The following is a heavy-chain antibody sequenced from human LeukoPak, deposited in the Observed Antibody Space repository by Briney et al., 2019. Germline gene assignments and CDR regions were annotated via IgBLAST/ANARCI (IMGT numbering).Heavy chain of an antibody. CDR2: MYTSGPA. CDR3: AALPYTTAWREY. D-gene: IGHD2-2*02. V-gene: IGHV4-4*08. CDR1: GDSITSYF. J-gene: IGHJ4*02. Sequence: PSETLSLTCSISGDSITSYFWTWIRQPRGKGLEWIGYMYTSGPANYNPSLKGRVTISGDTSKNLFTLNLKSVTAADTATYFCAALPYTTAWREYWGRGTLVTISS.